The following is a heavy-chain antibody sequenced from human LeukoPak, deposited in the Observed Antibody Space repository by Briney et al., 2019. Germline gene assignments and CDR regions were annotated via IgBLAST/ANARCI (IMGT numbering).Heavy chain of an antibody. J-gene: IGHJ4*02. D-gene: IGHD1-26*01. CDR1: GFTFDDYA. CDR2: ISWKSGSI. V-gene: IGHV3-9*01. Sequence: GRSLRLSCAASGFTFDDYAMHWVRQAPGKGLEWVSGISWKSGSIGYADSVKGRFTISRDNAKNSLYLQMNSLRAEDTALYYCAKSSGSYWGPFDYWGQGTLVTVSS. CDR3: AKSSGSYWGPFDY.